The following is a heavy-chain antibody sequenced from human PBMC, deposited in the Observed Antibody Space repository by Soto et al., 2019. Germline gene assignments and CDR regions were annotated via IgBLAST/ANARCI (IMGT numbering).Heavy chain of an antibody. J-gene: IGHJ2*01. D-gene: IGHD1-1*01. V-gene: IGHV1-2*04. CDR2: INPNSGGT. Sequence: QVQLVQSGAEEKKPGASVKVSCRASGYSFTGYYIPWVRQAPGQGLEWMGWINPNSGGTNVAQKFQGLVTMARDTSINTVYMELSRLKLDDTAVYYCARDPRYCKSTTTVCFPHWYIDLWGRGTVIIVSS. CDR3: ARDPRYCKSTTTVCFPHWYIDL. CDR1: GYSFTGYY.